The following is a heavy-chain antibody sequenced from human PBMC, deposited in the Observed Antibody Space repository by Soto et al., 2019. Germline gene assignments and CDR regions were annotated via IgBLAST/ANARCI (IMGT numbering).Heavy chain of an antibody. D-gene: IGHD3-3*01. V-gene: IGHV1-18*01. CDR1: GYTFTSYG. Sequence: GASVKVSCKASGYTFTSYGISWVRQAPGQGLEWMGWISAYNGNTNYAQKLQGRVTMTTDTSTSTAYMELRSLRSDDTAVYYCARLRITIFGVVSHYYYYGMDVWGQGTTVTVSS. CDR3: ARLRITIFGVVSHYYYYGMDV. CDR2: ISAYNGNT. J-gene: IGHJ6*02.